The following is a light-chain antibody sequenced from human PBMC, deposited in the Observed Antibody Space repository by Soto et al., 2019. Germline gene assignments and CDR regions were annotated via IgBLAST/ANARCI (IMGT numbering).Light chain of an antibody. J-gene: IGLJ3*02. CDR2: EDN. Sequence: QSALTQPASVSGSPGQSITISCTGTSNYVGGYNLVSWYQHHPGKAPKLMIYEDNKRPSGVSNRFSGSKSGNTASLTISGLQAEDEADYYCCSYAGSSTSWVFGGGTKVTVL. V-gene: IGLV2-23*01. CDR3: CSYAGSSTSWV. CDR1: SNYVGGYNL.